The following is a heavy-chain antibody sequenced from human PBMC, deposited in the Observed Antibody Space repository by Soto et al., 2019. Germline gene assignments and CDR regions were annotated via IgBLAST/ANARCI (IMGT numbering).Heavy chain of an antibody. Sequence: QVQLQESGPGLVRPSQTLSLTCTVSGDSITRGDYYWTWMRQPPGKGLEWIGYIYYSGSPYYNPSLKSRVSMSVDTSNNQFSLELTSVTAADSAVYYCARGTYAYDVQTALGLNWFDPWGQGTLVTVSS. J-gene: IGHJ5*02. CDR1: GDSITRGDYY. CDR2: IYYSGSP. CDR3: ARGTYAYDVQTALGLNWFDP. D-gene: IGHD3-22*01. V-gene: IGHV4-30-4*01.